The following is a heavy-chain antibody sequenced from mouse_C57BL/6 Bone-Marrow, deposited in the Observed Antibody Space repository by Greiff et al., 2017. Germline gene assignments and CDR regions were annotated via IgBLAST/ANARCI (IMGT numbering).Heavy chain of an antibody. Sequence: VKLMESGAELMKPGASVKLSCKATGYTFTGYWIEWVKQRPGHGLEWIGEILPGSGSTNYNEKFKGKATFTADTSSNTAYMQLSSLTTEDSAIYYCARRGGSSLAYWGQGTLVTVSA. D-gene: IGHD1-1*01. J-gene: IGHJ3*01. CDR2: ILPGSGST. V-gene: IGHV1-9*01. CDR1: GYTFTGYW. CDR3: ARRGGSSLAY.